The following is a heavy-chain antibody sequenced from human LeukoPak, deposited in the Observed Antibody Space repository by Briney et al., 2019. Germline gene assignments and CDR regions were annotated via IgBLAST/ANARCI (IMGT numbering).Heavy chain of an antibody. CDR1: GGSISSYY. CDR2: IYYSGST. CDR3: AKDGATVLGFY. D-gene: IGHD4-17*01. Sequence: SETLSLTCTVSGGSISSYYWSWIRQPPGKGLEWIGYIYYSGSTNYNPSLKSRVTISVDTSKNQFSLKLSSVTAADTAVYYCAKDGATVLGFYWGQGTLVTVSS. J-gene: IGHJ4*02. V-gene: IGHV4-59*01.